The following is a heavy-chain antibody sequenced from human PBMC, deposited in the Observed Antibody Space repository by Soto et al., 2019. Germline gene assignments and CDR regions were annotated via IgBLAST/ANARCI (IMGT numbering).Heavy chain of an antibody. Sequence: GGSLRLSCAASGFTFSSYAMSWVRQAPGKGLEWVSAISGSGGSTYYADSVKGRFTISRDNSKNTLYLQMNSLRAEDTAVYYCAKDGSGFLEWLLFRDWGQGTLVTVSS. D-gene: IGHD3-3*01. CDR1: GFTFSSYA. J-gene: IGHJ4*02. CDR2: ISGSGGST. CDR3: AKDGSGFLEWLLFRD. V-gene: IGHV3-23*01.